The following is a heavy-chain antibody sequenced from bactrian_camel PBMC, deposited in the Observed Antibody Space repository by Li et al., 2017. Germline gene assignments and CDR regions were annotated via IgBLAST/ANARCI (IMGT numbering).Heavy chain of an antibody. CDR3: ATDDPRLIACGSSCRPY. J-gene: IGHJ4*01. CDR2: IGSDGGT. D-gene: IGHD2*01. Sequence: QLVESGGGSVQAGGSLRLSCAYSSRSNCMMWFRHTPGEEREGIAWIGSDGGTSYADSVKGRFTISRDNAKNTLTLQMNSLKTEDTGVYYCATDDPRLIACGSSCRPYWGQGTQVTVS. CDR1: SRSNC. V-gene: IGHV3S68*01.